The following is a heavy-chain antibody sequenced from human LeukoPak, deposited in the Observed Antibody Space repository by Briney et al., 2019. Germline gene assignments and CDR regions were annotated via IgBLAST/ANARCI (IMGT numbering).Heavy chain of an antibody. CDR1: AFTFNTYW. Sequence: GGSLRLSCAASAFTFNTYWMHWVRQVPGRGLEWVSRINGDESSTNYADSVKGRFTISRDNSKNTLYLQMNSLRAEDTAVYYCAKGAMKEEYDYVWGSLRDTTGYYGMDVWGQGTTVTVSS. D-gene: IGHD3-16*01. V-gene: IGHV3-74*01. CDR2: INGDESST. CDR3: AKGAMKEEYDYVWGSLRDTTGYYGMDV. J-gene: IGHJ6*02.